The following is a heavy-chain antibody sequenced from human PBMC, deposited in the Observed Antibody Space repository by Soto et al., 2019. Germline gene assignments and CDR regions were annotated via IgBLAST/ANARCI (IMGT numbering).Heavy chain of an antibody. V-gene: IGHV4-34*01. CDR3: AIAPKVSGAYQTSTDC. D-gene: IGHD2-2*01. CDR2: ISQSGNT. Sequence: PSYTLYLTCSIYSGSFSGYYWSLIRQPPGTGLEWIGEISQSGNTNYSPSLKSRVSISIDTSKKQFSLNLASVSAADTAVYYSAIAPKVSGAYQTSTDCWGHGTRVT. J-gene: IGHJ4*01. CDR1: SGSFSGYY.